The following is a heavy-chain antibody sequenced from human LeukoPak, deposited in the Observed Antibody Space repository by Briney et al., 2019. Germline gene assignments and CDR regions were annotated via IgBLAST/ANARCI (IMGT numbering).Heavy chain of an antibody. J-gene: IGHJ5*02. CDR3: ARHGYTSSTNWFDP. V-gene: IGHV3-7*03. D-gene: IGHD5-18*01. CDR2: IKQDGSEK. Sequence: GGSLRLSCAASGFTFSNAWMTWVRQAPGKGLEWVANIKQDGSEKYYVDSVKGRFTISRDNAKNSLYLQMNSLKASDTAMYYCARHGYTSSTNWFDPWGQGTLVTVSS. CDR1: GFTFSNAW.